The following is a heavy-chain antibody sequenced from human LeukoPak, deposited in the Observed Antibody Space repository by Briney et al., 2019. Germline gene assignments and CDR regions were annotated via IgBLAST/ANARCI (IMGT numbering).Heavy chain of an antibody. V-gene: IGHV3-43*02. CDR1: GFPFDDYA. CDR3: AKEGGRSDWSTYYYYMDV. J-gene: IGHJ6*03. Sequence: GGSLRLSCAASGFPFDDYAIHWVRQAPGKGLEWVSLVTGDGGSTYYADSVKGRFTISRDNSKNSLYLQMNSLRTEDTALYYCAKEGGRSDWSTYYYYMDVWGKGTTVTVSS. CDR2: VTGDGGST. D-gene: IGHD3-9*01.